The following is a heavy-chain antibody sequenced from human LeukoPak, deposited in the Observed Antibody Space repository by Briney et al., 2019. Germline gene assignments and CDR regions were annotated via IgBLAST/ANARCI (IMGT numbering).Heavy chain of an antibody. Sequence: SVKVSCKASGGTFSSNAISWVRQAPGQGLEWMGGIIPIFGTANYAQKFRGRVTITTDESTSTAYMELSSLRSEDTAVYYCAREVDYNSRGYHDASDIWGQGTMVTVSS. D-gene: IGHD3-22*01. CDR1: GGTFSSNA. CDR3: AREVDYNSRGYHDASDI. J-gene: IGHJ3*02. CDR2: IIPIFGTA. V-gene: IGHV1-69*05.